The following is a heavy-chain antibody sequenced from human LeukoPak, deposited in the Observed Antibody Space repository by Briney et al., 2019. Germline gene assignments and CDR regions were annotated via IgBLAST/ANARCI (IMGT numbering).Heavy chain of an antibody. Sequence: GGSLRLSCAASGFTFGSYAMSWVRQAPGKGLEWVSGISGSGSTYYADFVKGRFTISRDNSKNTLYLQMNSLRAEDTAVYYCAKEGTGSYSQFEYWGQGTLVTVSS. V-gene: IGHV3-23*01. CDR2: ISGSGST. CDR3: AKEGTGSYSQFEY. CDR1: GFTFGSYA. D-gene: IGHD1-26*01. J-gene: IGHJ4*02.